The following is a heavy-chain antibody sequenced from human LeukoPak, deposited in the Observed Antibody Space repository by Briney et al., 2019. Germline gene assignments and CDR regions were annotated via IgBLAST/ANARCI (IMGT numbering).Heavy chain of an antibody. CDR1: GFTFSSHW. Sequence: GGSLRLSCAASGFTFSSHWMHWVRQAPGKGLVWVSRINGDGSNTTYADSVKGQFTISRDNAKTLYLQMNSLRAEDTAVYHCARSKSWYSTDAFAIWGQGTMVTVSS. D-gene: IGHD2-15*01. CDR3: ARSKSWYSTDAFAI. CDR2: INGDGSNT. J-gene: IGHJ3*02. V-gene: IGHV3-74*03.